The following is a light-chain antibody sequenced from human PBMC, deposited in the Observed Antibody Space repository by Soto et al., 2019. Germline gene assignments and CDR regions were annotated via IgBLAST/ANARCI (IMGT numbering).Light chain of an antibody. J-gene: IGLJ1*01. CDR2: ANT. V-gene: IGLV1-40*01. Sequence: QSVLTQPPSVCGAPGQRVTISCTGSSSNIGAGYDVHWYQQLPGTAPKLLIYANTNRPSGVPDRFSGSKSGTSASLAITGLQAEDEADYYCQSYDSSLSGSRVFGTGTKLTVL. CDR3: QSYDSSLSGSRV. CDR1: SSNIGAGYD.